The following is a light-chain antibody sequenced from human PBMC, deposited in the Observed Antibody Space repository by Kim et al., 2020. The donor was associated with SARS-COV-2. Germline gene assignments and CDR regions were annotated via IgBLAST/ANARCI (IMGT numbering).Light chain of an antibody. V-gene: IGLV3-1*01. CDR2: QDN. CDR3: QAWDSNTGV. Sequence: SYELTQPPSVSVSPGQTGSITCSGDKLGDKYPCWFQQKPGQSPVLVIYQDNRRPSGIPERFSGSNSGNTATLTISGTQAMDEADYYCQAWDSNTGVFGGGTQLTVL. J-gene: IGLJ3*02. CDR1: KLGDKY.